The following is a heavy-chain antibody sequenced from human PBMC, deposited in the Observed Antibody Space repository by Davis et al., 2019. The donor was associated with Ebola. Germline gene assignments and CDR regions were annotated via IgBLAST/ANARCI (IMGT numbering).Heavy chain of an antibody. CDR2: ISAYNGNT. D-gene: IGHD2-2*01. J-gene: IGHJ6*02. V-gene: IGHV1-18*01. CDR1: GYTFTSYG. Sequence: ASVKVSCKASGYTFTSYGISWVRQAPGQGLEWMGWISAYNGNTNYAQKLQGRVTMTTDTSTSTAYMELRSLRSDDTAVYYCARGRYCSSTSCPYGMDVWGQGTTVTVSS. CDR3: ARGRYCSSTSCPYGMDV.